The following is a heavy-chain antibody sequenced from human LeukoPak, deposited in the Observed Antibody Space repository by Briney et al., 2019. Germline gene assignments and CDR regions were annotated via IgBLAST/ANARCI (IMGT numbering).Heavy chain of an antibody. CDR3: ARDRGFWSGSDQHYYYYMDV. Sequence: ASVKVSCKASGYTFTSYYMHWVRQAPGQGLEWMGIINPSGGSTSYAQQFQGRVTMTRDTSTSTVYMELSSLGSEDTAVYYCARDRGFWSGSDQHYYYYMDVWGKGTTVTVSS. J-gene: IGHJ6*03. CDR1: GYTFTSYY. D-gene: IGHD3-3*01. CDR2: INPSGGST. V-gene: IGHV1-46*01.